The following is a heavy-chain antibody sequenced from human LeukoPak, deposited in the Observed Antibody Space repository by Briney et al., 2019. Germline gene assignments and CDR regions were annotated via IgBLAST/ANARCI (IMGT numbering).Heavy chain of an antibody. D-gene: IGHD5-18*01. Sequence: SETLSLTCTVSGGSISSYYWSWIRQPPGKGLEWVGYIYYSGCTNYNPSLKRRVTISVDTSKNHFSLKLSSVTAADTAVDYCARVLWGYSTHPTTQANWFYPWGQGTLVTVSS. CDR2: IYYSGCT. CDR3: ARVLWGYSTHPTTQANWFYP. CDR1: GGSISSYY. V-gene: IGHV4-59*01. J-gene: IGHJ5*02.